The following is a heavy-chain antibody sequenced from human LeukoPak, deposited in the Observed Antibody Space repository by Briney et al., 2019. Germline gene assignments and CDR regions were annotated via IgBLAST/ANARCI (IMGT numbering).Heavy chain of an antibody. CDR3: AGTSTIFGVVIILTAFDI. CDR2: IYYSGST. CDR1: GGSISSYY. D-gene: IGHD3-3*01. V-gene: IGHV4-59*08. J-gene: IGHJ3*02. Sequence: SETLSLTCTVSGGSISSYYWSWLRQPPGKGLEWIGYIYYSGSTNYNPSLKSRVTISVDTSKNQFSPKLSSVTAADTAVYYCAGTSTIFGVVIILTAFDIWGQGTMVTVSS.